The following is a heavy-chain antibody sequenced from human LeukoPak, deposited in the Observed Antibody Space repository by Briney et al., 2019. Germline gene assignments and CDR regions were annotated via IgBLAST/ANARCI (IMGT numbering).Heavy chain of an antibody. CDR2: IKQDGSEK. CDR3: ARDSQYYNFWSGYHRPASFDY. J-gene: IGHJ4*02. Sequence: GGSLRLSCAASGFTFSSYWMTWGRQAPGKGLEWVANIKQDGSEKYYVDSVKGGFSISRDNAKNSLYLQMNSLRAEDTAVYYCARDSQYYNFWSGYHRPASFDYWGQGTLVTVSS. CDR1: GFTFSSYW. V-gene: IGHV3-7*01. D-gene: IGHD3-3*01.